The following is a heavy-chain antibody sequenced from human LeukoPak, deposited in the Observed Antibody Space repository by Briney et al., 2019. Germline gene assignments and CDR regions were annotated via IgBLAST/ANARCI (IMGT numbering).Heavy chain of an antibody. D-gene: IGHD3-16*01. V-gene: IGHV3-23*01. J-gene: IGHJ4*02. Sequence: GGSLRLSCAASGFTFSSYAMSWVRQTPGKGLEWVSSFSGSGTSTYYADSVKGRFTISRDNSKNMLYLQMNSLRAEDTAVYYCAKGLSSTILTRLGCWAQGTLVTVSS. CDR3: AKGLSSTILTRLGC. CDR1: GFTFSSYA. CDR2: FSGSGTST.